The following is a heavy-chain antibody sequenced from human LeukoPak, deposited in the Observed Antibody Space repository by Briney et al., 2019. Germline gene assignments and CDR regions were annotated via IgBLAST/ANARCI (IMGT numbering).Heavy chain of an antibody. CDR1: GGSFSGYY. D-gene: IGHD6-19*01. CDR3: ARVWMYSSGWLDY. Sequence: PSETLSLTCAVYGGSFSGYYWSWIRQPPGKGLEWIGEINHSGSTNYNPSLKSRVTISVDTSKNQFSLKLSSVTAAATAVYYCARVWMYSSGWLDYWGQGTLVTVSS. V-gene: IGHV4-34*01. CDR2: INHSGST. J-gene: IGHJ4*02.